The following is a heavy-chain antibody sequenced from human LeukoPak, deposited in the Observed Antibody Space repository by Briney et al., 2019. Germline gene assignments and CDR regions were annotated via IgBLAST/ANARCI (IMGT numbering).Heavy chain of an antibody. CDR2: IKQDGSEK. J-gene: IGHJ4*02. V-gene: IGHV3-7*01. Sequence: PGGSLRLSXAASGFTFSSYWMSWLRQAPGKGLEWVANIKQDGSEKYYVDSVKGRFTISRDNAKNSLYLQMNSLRAEDTAVYYCARESIVATISHFDYWGQGTLVTVSS. D-gene: IGHD5-12*01. CDR1: GFTFSSYW. CDR3: ARESIVATISHFDY.